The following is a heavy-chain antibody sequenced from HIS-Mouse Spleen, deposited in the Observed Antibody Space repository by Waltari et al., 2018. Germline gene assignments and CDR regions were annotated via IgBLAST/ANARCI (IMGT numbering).Heavy chain of an antibody. V-gene: IGHV3-15*01. Sequence: EVQLVESGGGLVKPGGSLRLPCAASACTFSNAWVSCVRQAPRKGLEWVGRIKSKTDGGTTDYAAPVKGRFTISRDDSKNTLYLQMNSLKTEDTAVYYCTTDPNSGYPDYWGQGTLVTVSS. CDR2: IKSKTDGGTT. J-gene: IGHJ4*02. D-gene: IGHD5-12*01. CDR1: ACTFSNAW. CDR3: TTDPNSGYPDY.